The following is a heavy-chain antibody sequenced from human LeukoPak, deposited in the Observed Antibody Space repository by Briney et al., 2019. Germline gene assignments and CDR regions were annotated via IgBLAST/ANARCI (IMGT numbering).Heavy chain of an antibody. CDR2: TSSGGSA. V-gene: IGHV4-39*01. CDR1: NGSITSTSYY. Sequence: SETLSLTCFVSNGSITSTSYYWAWIRQSPGKGLEWIGTTSSGGSAYYKTSLKSRVTISVDTSKAQLSLRLTSVTAADTAVYYCARQGGGDFVDSWGQGTLVPLSS. J-gene: IGHJ4*02. CDR3: ARQGGGDFVDS. D-gene: IGHD4-17*01.